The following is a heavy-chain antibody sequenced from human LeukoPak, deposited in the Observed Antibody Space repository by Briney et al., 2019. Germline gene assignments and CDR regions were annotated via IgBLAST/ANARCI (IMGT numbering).Heavy chain of an antibody. J-gene: IGHJ6*03. Sequence: ASVKVSCKASGYTFTSYGISWVRQAPGQGLEWMGWISAYNGNTNYAQKLQGRVTMTTDTSTSTAYMELRSLRSDDTAVYYRGVRGGYYYYMDVWGKGTTVTVSS. D-gene: IGHD2-15*01. CDR3: GVRGGYYYYMDV. V-gene: IGHV1-18*01. CDR2: ISAYNGNT. CDR1: GYTFTSYG.